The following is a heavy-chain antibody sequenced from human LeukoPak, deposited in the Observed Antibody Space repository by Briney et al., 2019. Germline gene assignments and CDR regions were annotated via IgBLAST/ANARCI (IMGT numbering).Heavy chain of an antibody. Sequence: PGGSLRLSCAASGFTFSSYGMHWVRQAPGKGLEWVAFIRYDGSNKYYADSVKGRFTISRDNSKNTLYLQMNSLRAEDTAVYYCANRQGGRSLVRGVIITSWWFDPWGQGTLVTVSS. J-gene: IGHJ5*02. D-gene: IGHD3-10*01. CDR3: ANRQGGRSLVRGVIITSWWFDP. CDR1: GFTFSSYG. V-gene: IGHV3-30*02. CDR2: IRYDGSNK.